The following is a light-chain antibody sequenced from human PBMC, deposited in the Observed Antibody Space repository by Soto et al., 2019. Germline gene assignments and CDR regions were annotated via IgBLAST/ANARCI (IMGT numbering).Light chain of an antibody. CDR3: QQRGDWPPIT. CDR2: NAS. CDR1: QSGRTF. V-gene: IGKV3-11*01. Sequence: EIVWTQSPATMSLSPGERAILSCRARQSGRTFLAWCQQKPGQPPRLLIYNASNRTPVIPARFSGSGSGTDFTLTISSLEPEDFAVYYCQQRGDWPPITFGKGTRLEIK. J-gene: IGKJ5*01.